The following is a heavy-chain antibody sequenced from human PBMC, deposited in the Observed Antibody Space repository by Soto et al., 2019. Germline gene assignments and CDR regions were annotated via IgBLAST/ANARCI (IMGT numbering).Heavy chain of an antibody. D-gene: IGHD3-9*01. Sequence: QVQLVESGGGLVKPGGSLRLSCAASGFTFSDYYMSWIRQAPEKGLEWVSYISSSGSTIYYADSVKGRFTISRDNAKNSLYLQMNSLRAEDTAVYYCARDPLPGYDILTGYYNWFDPWGQGTLVTVSS. J-gene: IGHJ5*02. CDR2: ISSSGSTI. CDR1: GFTFSDYY. CDR3: ARDPLPGYDILTGYYNWFDP. V-gene: IGHV3-11*01.